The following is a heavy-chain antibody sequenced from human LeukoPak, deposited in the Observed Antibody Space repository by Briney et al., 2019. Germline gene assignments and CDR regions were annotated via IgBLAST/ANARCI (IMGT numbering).Heavy chain of an antibody. Sequence: ASVKVSCKSFGYTFTSNYMHWVRQAPGQGPEWMGVISPSGASTTYAQTFQGRVTLTRDTSISTAYMELSRLRSDDTAVYYCARDQYQLPFYWGQGTLVTVSS. CDR3: ARDQYQLPFY. CDR2: ISPSGAST. CDR1: GYTFTSNY. J-gene: IGHJ4*02. V-gene: IGHV1-46*01. D-gene: IGHD2-2*01.